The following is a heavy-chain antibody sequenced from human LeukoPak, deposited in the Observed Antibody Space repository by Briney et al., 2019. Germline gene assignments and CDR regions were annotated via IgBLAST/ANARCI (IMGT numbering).Heavy chain of an antibody. J-gene: IGHJ4*02. Sequence: SETLSLTCTVSGGSISSSSYYWGWIRQPPGKGLEWIGSIYYSGSTYYNPSLKSRVTISVDTSKNQFSLKLSSVTAADTAVYYCASMITFGGVIVSYFDYWGQGTLVTVSS. V-gene: IGHV4-39*01. CDR3: ASMITFGGVIVSYFDY. D-gene: IGHD3-16*02. CDR1: GGSISSSSYY. CDR2: IYYSGST.